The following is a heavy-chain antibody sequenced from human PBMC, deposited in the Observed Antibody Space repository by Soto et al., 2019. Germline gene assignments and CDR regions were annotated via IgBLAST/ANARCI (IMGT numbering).Heavy chain of an antibody. V-gene: IGHV5-10-1*01. CDR1: GYSFTSYW. Sequence: GESLKISCKGSGYSFTSYWISWVRQMPGKGLEWMGRIDPSDSYTNYSPSFQGHVTISRDNSKNTLYLQMNGLRAEDTAVYYCAWGDYYYYYMDVWGKGTTVTVSS. J-gene: IGHJ6*03. CDR3: AWGDYYYYYMDV. CDR2: IDPSDSYT. D-gene: IGHD3-16*01.